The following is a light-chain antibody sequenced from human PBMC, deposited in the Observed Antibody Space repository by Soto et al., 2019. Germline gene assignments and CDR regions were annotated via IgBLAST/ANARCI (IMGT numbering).Light chain of an antibody. J-gene: IGKJ4*02. Sequence: DIQMTQSPSSVSASVGDRVTITCRASQGISSWLGWYQQKPGKAPKLLIYAASSLQSGVPSRFSGSGSGTDFTLTISSQQPEDFATYYCQQANSFPFGGGTKVEIK. CDR1: QGISSW. CDR3: QQANSFP. V-gene: IGKV1D-12*01. CDR2: AAS.